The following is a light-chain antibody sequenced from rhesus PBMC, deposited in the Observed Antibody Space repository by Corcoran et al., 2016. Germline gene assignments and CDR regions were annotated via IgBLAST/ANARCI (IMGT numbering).Light chain of an antibody. CDR1: NSDIGGYNY. Sequence: QAALTQPRAVSGSPGQSVTISCTGTNSDIGGYNYVSWYQQNPGTAPKLMIFEVTQRPSGVSDRFSGSKSGSTASLTISGLQAADEADYYCSSFAGKDTYIFGGGTRLTVL. J-gene: IGLJ1*01. CDR2: EVT. V-gene: IGLV2-32*02. CDR3: SSFAGKDTYI.